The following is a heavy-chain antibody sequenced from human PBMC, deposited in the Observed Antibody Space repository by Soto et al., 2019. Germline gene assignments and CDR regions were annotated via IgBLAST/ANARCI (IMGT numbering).Heavy chain of an antibody. J-gene: IGHJ6*03. D-gene: IGHD2-2*01. CDR2: IKQDGSEK. CDR1: GFTFSSYW. V-gene: IGHV3-7*01. Sequence: GGSLRLSCAASGFTFSSYWMSWVRQAPGKGLEWVANIKQDGSEKYYVDSVKGRFTISRDNAKNSLYLQMNSLRAEDTAVYYCARALAYQLPHYYYYYMDVWGKGTTVTVSS. CDR3: ARALAYQLPHYYYYYMDV.